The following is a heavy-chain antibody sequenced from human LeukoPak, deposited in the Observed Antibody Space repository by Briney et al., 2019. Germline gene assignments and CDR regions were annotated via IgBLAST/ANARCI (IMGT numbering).Heavy chain of an antibody. CDR2: ITRSGGT. CDR1: GFTFSSYA. J-gene: IGHJ6*03. V-gene: IGHV3-23*01. D-gene: IGHD2-15*01. Sequence: GGSLTLSCAGSGFTFSSYAMSWVRQAPGKGLEWVSGITRSGGTNYADSVKGRFTISRDNSRDTLYLQMDGLRGEDTAIYYCAKYKGYYPYNYCMNVWGQGTTVTVSS. CDR3: AKYKGYYPYNYCMNV.